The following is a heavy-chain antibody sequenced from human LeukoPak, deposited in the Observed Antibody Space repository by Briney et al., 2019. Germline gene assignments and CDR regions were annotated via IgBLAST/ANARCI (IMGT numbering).Heavy chain of an antibody. V-gene: IGHV3-21*01. Sequence: KAGGSLRLSCAASGFTFSSYSMNWVCQAPGKGLEWVSSISSSSSYIYYADSVKGRFTISRDNAKNSLYLQMNSLRAEDTAVYYCARDPVDTAMETDYWGQGTLVTVSS. J-gene: IGHJ4*02. D-gene: IGHD5-18*01. CDR3: ARDPVDTAMETDY. CDR2: ISSSSSYI. CDR1: GFTFSSYS.